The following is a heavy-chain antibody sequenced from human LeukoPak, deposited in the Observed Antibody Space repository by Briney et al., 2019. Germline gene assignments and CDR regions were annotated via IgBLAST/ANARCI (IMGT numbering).Heavy chain of an antibody. V-gene: IGHV3-23*01. D-gene: IGHD2-15*01. CDR2: ISGSAGSK. CDR3: AKGSGAYAYLFDY. J-gene: IGHJ4*02. CDR1: GFTFSSYG. Sequence: GGSLRLSCAASGFTFSSYGMTWVRQAPGKGLEWVSGISGSAGSKDYADSVKGRFTISRDNSKNTLYLQMSSLRADDTAVYYCAKGSGAYAYLFDYWGRGTLVTVSS.